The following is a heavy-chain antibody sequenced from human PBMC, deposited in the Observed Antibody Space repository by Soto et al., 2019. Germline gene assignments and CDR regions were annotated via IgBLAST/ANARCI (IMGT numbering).Heavy chain of an antibody. CDR2: INHSGST. CDR3: ARGGHIVVVPAGSYYYYGMDV. Sequence: QVQLQQWGAGLLKPSETLSLTCAVYGGSFSGYYWSWIRQPPGKGLEWIGEINHSGSTNYNPSLKSRLTISVDTSKNQFSLKLSSVTAADTAVYYCARGGHIVVVPAGSYYYYGMDVWGQGTTVTVSS. J-gene: IGHJ6*02. V-gene: IGHV4-34*01. CDR1: GGSFSGYY. D-gene: IGHD2-2*01.